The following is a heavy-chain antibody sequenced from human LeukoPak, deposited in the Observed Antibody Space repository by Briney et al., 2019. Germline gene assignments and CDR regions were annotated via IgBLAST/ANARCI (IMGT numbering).Heavy chain of an antibody. J-gene: IGHJ4*02. V-gene: IGHV4-59*01. Sequence: SETLSLTCTVSGGSISSYYWSWIRQPPGKGLEWIGYFYYSGSTNYNPSLKRRVTISGDTSKNQFSLKLNSVTAADTAVYYSATSRGALTPYDYWGQGTLVTVSS. CDR2: FYYSGST. D-gene: IGHD1-26*01. CDR3: ATSRGALTPYDY. CDR1: GGSISSYY.